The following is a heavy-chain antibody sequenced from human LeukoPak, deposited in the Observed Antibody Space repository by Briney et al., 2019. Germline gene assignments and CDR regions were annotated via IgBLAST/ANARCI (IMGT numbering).Heavy chain of an antibody. CDR1: GFTFSSYA. CDR3: ARADPDYYYMDV. J-gene: IGHJ6*03. V-gene: IGHV3-23*01. Sequence: GGSLRLSCAASGFTFSSYAMYWVRQAPGKGLEWVSGIFGSGGSTHYADSVKGRFTISRDNSKNTLYLQMNSLRAEDTAVYYCARADPDYYYMDVWGKGTTVTVSS. CDR2: IFGSGGST.